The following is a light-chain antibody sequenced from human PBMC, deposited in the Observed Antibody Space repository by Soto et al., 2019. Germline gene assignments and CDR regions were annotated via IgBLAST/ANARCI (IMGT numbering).Light chain of an antibody. CDR2: LNSDGSH. Sequence: QSVLTQSPSASASLGASVKLTCTLDSGHNSDAIAWHQQQAEKGPRFLRNLNSDGSHAKGDGIPDRFSGSSSGAERYLTISSLQPEDEADYYCQSWGAGVVIFGGGTKVTVL. CDR3: QSWGAGVVI. J-gene: IGLJ2*01. CDR1: SGHNSDA. V-gene: IGLV4-69*01.